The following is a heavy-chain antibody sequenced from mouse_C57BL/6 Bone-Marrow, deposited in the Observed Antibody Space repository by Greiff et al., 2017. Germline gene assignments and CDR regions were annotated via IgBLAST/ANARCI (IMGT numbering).Heavy chain of an antibody. CDR3: ARQITTVVGDWYFDV. CDR2: ISSGGSYT. V-gene: IGHV5-6*01. Sequence: EVKVVESGGDLVKPGGSLKLSCAASGFTFSSYGMSWVRQTPDKRLEWVATISSGGSYTYYPDSVKGRFTISRDNAKNTLYLQMSSLKSEDTAMYYCARQITTVVGDWYFDVWGTGTTVTVSS. D-gene: IGHD1-1*01. J-gene: IGHJ1*03. CDR1: GFTFSSYG.